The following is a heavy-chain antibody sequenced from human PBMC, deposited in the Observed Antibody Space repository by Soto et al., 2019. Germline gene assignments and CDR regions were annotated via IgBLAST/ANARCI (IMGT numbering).Heavy chain of an antibody. CDR2: IDPSDSQT. CDR3: ARQIYDSDTGPNFQYYFDS. J-gene: IGHJ4*02. CDR1: EYSFAGYW. V-gene: IGHV5-10-1*01. D-gene: IGHD3-22*01. Sequence: LKESCRGSEYSFAGYWITWVSKKPGKGLEWMGRIDPSDSQTYYSPSFRGHVTISVTKSITTVFLQWSSLRASDTAMYYCARQIYDSDTGPNFQYYFDSWGQGTPVTVSS.